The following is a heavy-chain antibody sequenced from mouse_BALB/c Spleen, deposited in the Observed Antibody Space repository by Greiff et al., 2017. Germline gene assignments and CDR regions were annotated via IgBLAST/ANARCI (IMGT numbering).Heavy chain of an antibody. J-gene: IGHJ2*01. V-gene: IGHV5-6-4*01. D-gene: IGHD2-10*02. CDR3: TRAEEYGNYFDY. Sequence: EVMLVESGGGLVKPGGSLKLSCAASGFTFSSYTMSWVRQTPEKRLEWVATISSGGSYTYYPDSVKGRFTISRDNAKNTLYLQMSSLKSEDTAMYYCTRAEEYGNYFDYWGQGTTLTVSS. CDR2: ISSGGSYT. CDR1: GFTFSSYT.